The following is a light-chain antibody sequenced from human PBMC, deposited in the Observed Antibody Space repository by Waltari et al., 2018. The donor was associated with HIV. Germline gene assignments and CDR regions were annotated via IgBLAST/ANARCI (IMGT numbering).Light chain of an antibody. V-gene: IGLV2-14*01. CDR1: SSDVGGYNY. Sequence: QSALTQPASVSGSPGQSITISCTGTSSDVGGYNYVSWYQQHPAKAPKLMIYEVSNRPSGVSNRFSCSKSGNTASLTISGLQAEDEANYYCSSYTTSSTYVVFGGGTKLTVL. CDR2: EVS. J-gene: IGLJ2*01. CDR3: SSYTTSSTYVV.